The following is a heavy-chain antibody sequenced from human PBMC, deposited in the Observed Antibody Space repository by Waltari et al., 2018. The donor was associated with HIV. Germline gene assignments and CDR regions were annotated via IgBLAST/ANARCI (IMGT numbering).Heavy chain of an antibody. CDR2: INTDGSST. CDR1: GFTLSSFW. CDR3: ARGGHCSGISCYTGDYSYGLDV. J-gene: IGHJ6*02. D-gene: IGHD2-2*02. V-gene: IGHV3-74*01. Sequence: EVQLVESGGGLVQPGGSLSLSCEASGFTLSSFWLLWVRQAHGKGLVWVSRINTDGSSTSYADSGKGRFTITRDNAKNTLYLQMNSLRAEDTAVYYCARGGHCSGISCYTGDYSYGLDVWGQGTTVTVSS.